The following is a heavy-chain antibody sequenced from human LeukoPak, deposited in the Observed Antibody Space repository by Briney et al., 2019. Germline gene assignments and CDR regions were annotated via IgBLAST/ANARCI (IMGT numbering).Heavy chain of an antibody. CDR1: GFTFSSYA. Sequence: PGGSLRLSCAASGFTFSSYAMHWVRQAPGKGLEWVAVISYDGSNKYYADSVRGRFTISRDNSKSTLYLQMNSLRAEDTAVYYCARDPSFDIAVAGDAFDIWGQGTMVTVSS. V-gene: IGHV3-30*04. CDR3: ARDPSFDIAVAGDAFDI. D-gene: IGHD6-19*01. J-gene: IGHJ3*02. CDR2: ISYDGSNK.